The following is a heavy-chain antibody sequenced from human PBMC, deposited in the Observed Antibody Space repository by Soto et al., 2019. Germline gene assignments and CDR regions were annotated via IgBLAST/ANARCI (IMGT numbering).Heavy chain of an antibody. Sequence: PSVTLSLTCTVSGDSIGGYYWRWLRQSLGNGLELIGYMYNTGSTVYNPSFKSRVSISVDMSKNPFSLMLNSVTVAFIAVYYWARDLWGYCGTDCYPLDVWGQGTTVT. V-gene: IGHV4-59*01. D-gene: IGHD2-21*02. CDR1: GDSIGGYY. J-gene: IGHJ6*02. CDR2: MYNTGST. CDR3: ARDLWGYCGTDCYPLDV.